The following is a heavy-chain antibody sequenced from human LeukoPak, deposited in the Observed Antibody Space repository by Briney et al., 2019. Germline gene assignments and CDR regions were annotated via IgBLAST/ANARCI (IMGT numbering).Heavy chain of an antibody. V-gene: IGHV3-13*01. CDR3: ARAPGYSGIDY. CDR1: GFTFSSYD. Sequence: GGSLRLSCAASGFTFSSYDMHWVRQATGNGLEWVSAIGTAGDTYYPGSVKGRFTISRENAKNSLYLQMNSLRAGDTAVYYCARAPGYSGIDYWGQGTLVTVSS. D-gene: IGHD1-26*01. J-gene: IGHJ4*02. CDR2: IGTAGDT.